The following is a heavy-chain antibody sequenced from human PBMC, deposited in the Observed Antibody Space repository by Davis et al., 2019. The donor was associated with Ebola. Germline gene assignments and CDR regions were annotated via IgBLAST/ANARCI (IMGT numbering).Heavy chain of an antibody. CDR1: GYTFTSYD. CDR2: MNPNSGNT. D-gene: IGHD2-21*02. Sequence: ASVKVSCKASGYTFTSYDINWVRQATGQGLEWMGWMNPNSGNTGLEQKFQGRLTMTRDTSISTAYMELSSLRSEDTAVYYCASCRGDCGGAFDIWGQGTMVTVSS. V-gene: IGHV1-8*01. J-gene: IGHJ3*02. CDR3: ASCRGDCGGAFDI.